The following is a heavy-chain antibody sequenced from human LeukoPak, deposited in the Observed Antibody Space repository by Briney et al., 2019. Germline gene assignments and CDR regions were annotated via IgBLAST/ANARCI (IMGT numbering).Heavy chain of an antibody. Sequence: ASVKVSCKASGYTFTSYDINWVRQATGQGLEWMGWMNPNSGKTGYAQKFQGRVTMTRNTSISTAYMELSSLRSEDTAVYYYARGRDTAAAEGSLGYWGQGTLVTVSS. CDR2: MNPNSGKT. CDR1: GYTFTSYD. D-gene: IGHD6-13*01. CDR3: ARGRDTAAAEGSLGY. J-gene: IGHJ4*02. V-gene: IGHV1-8*01.